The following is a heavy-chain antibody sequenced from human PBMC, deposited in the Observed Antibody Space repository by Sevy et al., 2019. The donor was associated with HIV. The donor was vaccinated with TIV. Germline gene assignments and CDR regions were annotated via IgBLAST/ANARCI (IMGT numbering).Heavy chain of an antibody. J-gene: IGHJ6*03. CDR3: ARDSSGEEFGFYYYYMDV. D-gene: IGHD3-3*01. CDR2: ISSSGGAK. CDR1: GFNFRDFY. Sequence: GGSLRLSCVASGFNFRDFYMTWIRQAPGKGLEWVAYISSSGGAKYYADSVAGRFTISRDNAKNSMYLQMNSLRADDAAIYFCARDSSGEEFGFYYYYMDVWGKGTAVTVSS. V-gene: IGHV3-11*04.